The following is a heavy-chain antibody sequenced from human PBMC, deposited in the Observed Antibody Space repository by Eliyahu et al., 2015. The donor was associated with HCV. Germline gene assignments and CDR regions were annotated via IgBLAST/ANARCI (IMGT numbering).Heavy chain of an antibody. CDR2: LSGSGAST. CDR1: GXXFNXXX. CDR3: AKALYYYDGTGYHYYFDY. V-gene: IGHV3-23*01. D-gene: IGHD3-22*01. Sequence: EVQLLESGGGLVQPGGSLXLSCAASGXXFNXXXMXWVRPAPGKGLQWVSXLSGSGASTYYADSVKGRFTISRDNSKNTLYLHMDSLRAEDTAVYYCAKALYYYDGTGYHYYFDYWGQGTLVTVSS. J-gene: IGHJ4*02.